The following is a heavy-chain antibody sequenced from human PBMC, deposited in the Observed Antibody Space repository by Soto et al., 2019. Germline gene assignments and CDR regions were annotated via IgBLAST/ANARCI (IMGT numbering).Heavy chain of an antibody. CDR3: ARDSSAPKISGTYFRYFDY. Sequence: PGGSLRLSCAASGFTFDDYAMSWVRQAPGKGLDWLSGINWNGGSTGYADSVKGRFTISRDNANNSVYLQMNSLRAEDTAFYYCARDSSAPKISGTYFRYFDYWGQGTLVTVSS. CDR2: INWNGGST. V-gene: IGHV3-20*04. CDR1: GFTFDDYA. D-gene: IGHD1-26*01. J-gene: IGHJ4*02.